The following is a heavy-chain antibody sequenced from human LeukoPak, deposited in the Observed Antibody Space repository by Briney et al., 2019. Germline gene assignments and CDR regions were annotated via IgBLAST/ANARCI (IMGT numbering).Heavy chain of an antibody. V-gene: IGHV1-18*04. D-gene: IGHD6-19*01. J-gene: IGHJ4*02. CDR3: VREGSGRPFDN. CDR1: GYSFTSYG. Sequence: ASVKVSCKASGYSFTSYGISWVRQAPGQGLEWMAWIGTYNGNTHYAQNLQGRVTVTTDTSTGTAYMELRSLRSDDTAVYYCVREGSGRPFDNWGQGTLVTVSS. CDR2: IGTYNGNT.